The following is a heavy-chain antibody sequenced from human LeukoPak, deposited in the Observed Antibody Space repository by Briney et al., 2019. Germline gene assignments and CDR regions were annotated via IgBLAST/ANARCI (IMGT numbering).Heavy chain of an antibody. J-gene: IGHJ3*02. CDR1: GFTFSSYA. V-gene: IGHV3-11*04. D-gene: IGHD2-2*01. CDR2: ISSSGSTI. Sequence: GGSLRLSCAASGFTFSSYAMSWIRQAPGKGLEWVSYISSSGSTIYYADSVKGRFTISRDNAKNSLYLRMNSLRAEDTAVYYCARAIVPAAVGPLDIWGQGTMVTVSS. CDR3: ARAIVPAAVGPLDI.